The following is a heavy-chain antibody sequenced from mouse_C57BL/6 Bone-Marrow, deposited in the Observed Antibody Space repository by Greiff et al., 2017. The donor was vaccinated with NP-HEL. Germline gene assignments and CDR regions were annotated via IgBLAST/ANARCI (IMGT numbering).Heavy chain of an antibody. CDR2: ISSGGSYT. CDR3: ARRGTVVHAMDY. Sequence: EVKLMESGGDLVKPGGSLKLSCAASGFTFSSYGMSWVRQTPDKRLEWVATISSGGSYTYYPDSAKGRFTISRDNAKNTLYLQMSSLKSEDTAMYYCARRGTVVHAMDYWGQGTSVTVSS. D-gene: IGHD1-1*01. J-gene: IGHJ4*01. CDR1: GFTFSSYG. V-gene: IGHV5-6*02.